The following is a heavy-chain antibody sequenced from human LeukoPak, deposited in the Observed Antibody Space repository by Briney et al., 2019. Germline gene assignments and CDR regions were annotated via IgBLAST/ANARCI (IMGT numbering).Heavy chain of an antibody. D-gene: IGHD6-19*01. Sequence: SETLSLTCAVYGGSFSGYYWSWIRQPPGKGLEWIGEINHSGSTNYNPSLKSRVTISVDTSKNQFSLKLSSVTAADTAVYYCARIPLWYSSGWYCFDYWGQGTLVTVSS. CDR2: INHSGST. CDR3: ARIPLWYSSGWYCFDY. CDR1: GGSFSGYY. J-gene: IGHJ4*02. V-gene: IGHV4-34*01.